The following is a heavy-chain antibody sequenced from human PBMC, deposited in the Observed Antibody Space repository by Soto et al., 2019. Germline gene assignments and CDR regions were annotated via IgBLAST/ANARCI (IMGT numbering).Heavy chain of an antibody. Sequence: QITLKESGPTLVKPTQTLTLTCTFSGFSLSTSGVGVGWIRQPPGKALEWLALIYWDDDKRYSPSLKSRLTITKDTSKNQVVLTMTDMVPVATATYYCGQHYDILTGYTCWGQGTLVTVSS. CDR2: IYWDDDK. J-gene: IGHJ4*02. CDR1: GFSLSTSGVG. CDR3: GQHYDILTGYTC. V-gene: IGHV2-5*02. D-gene: IGHD3-9*01.